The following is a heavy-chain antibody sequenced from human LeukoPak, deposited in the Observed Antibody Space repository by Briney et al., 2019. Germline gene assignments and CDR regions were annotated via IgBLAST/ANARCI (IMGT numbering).Heavy chain of an antibody. CDR2: INVGNGNT. CDR3: ARSDFFDY. CDR1: GYIFTTHA. V-gene: IGHV1-3*01. J-gene: IGHJ4*02. Sequence: GASVKVSCKASGYIFTTHAIHWVRQAPGQRLEWVGWINVGNGNTKYSQKFQGRVTIIRDTSASTAYMELSSLRSEDTAVYYCARSDFFDYWGQGTLVTVSS.